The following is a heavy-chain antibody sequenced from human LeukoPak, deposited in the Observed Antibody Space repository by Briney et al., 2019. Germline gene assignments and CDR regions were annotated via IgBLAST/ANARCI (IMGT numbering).Heavy chain of an antibody. Sequence: GGSLRLSCGASGFTFATYVMQWVRQAPGKRLAYVSAITSDGGTRYYASSVKGRFTISRDNSKNTLYLQMGSLRDEDMAVYYCARALASGYYDTWGQGTLVTVSS. D-gene: IGHD5-12*01. CDR2: ITSDGGTR. CDR1: GFTFATYV. J-gene: IGHJ5*02. CDR3: ARALASGYYDT. V-gene: IGHV3-64*01.